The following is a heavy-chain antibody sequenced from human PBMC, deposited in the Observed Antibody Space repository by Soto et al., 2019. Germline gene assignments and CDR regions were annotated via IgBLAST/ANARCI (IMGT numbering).Heavy chain of an antibody. V-gene: IGHV1-18*01. J-gene: IGHJ4*02. Sequence: QVQLVQSGAEVKKPGASVKVSCKASGYTFTSYGISWVRQAPGQGFEWMGWISAYNGNTNYPQKLRGRVTMSTYSSTNTACWELRSLRSDDTAVYSCVRESRSSCHDYWGEGTLGT. CDR3: VRESRSSCHDY. D-gene: IGHD6-13*01. CDR1: GYTFTSYG. CDR2: ISAYNGNT.